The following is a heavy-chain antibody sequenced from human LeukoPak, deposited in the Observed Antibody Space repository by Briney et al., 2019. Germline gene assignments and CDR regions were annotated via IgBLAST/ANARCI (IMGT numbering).Heavy chain of an antibody. J-gene: IGHJ3*02. D-gene: IGHD4-17*01. CDR1: GFTFDNYA. CDR2: ISWNSGSI. V-gene: IGHV3-9*03. CDR3: AKGKRGDYPPTDDAFDI. Sequence: GGSLRLSCKASGFTFDNYAMHWVRQAPGKGLEWVSGISWNSGSIGYADSVKGRFTISRDNAKNSLYLQMNSLRAEDMALYYCAKGKRGDYPPTDDAFDIWGQGTMVTVSS.